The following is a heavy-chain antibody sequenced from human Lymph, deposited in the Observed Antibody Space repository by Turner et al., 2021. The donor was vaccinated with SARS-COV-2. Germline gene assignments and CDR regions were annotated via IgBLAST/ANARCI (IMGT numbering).Heavy chain of an antibody. J-gene: IGHJ4*02. D-gene: IGHD3-3*01. CDR3: ARREWGGSLGHIDY. V-gene: IGHV5-51*01. CDR2: IYPGDTDT. CDR1: GYRFTSDW. Sequence: EVQLVQSGAAVNKLGASLKIACKGSGYRFTSDWIGWVRQMPGKGLEWIGIIYPGDTDTKYGPSFQGQVTISADKSISTSYLQWSSLKASDTAMYYWARREWGGSLGHIDYWGQGTLVTVSS.